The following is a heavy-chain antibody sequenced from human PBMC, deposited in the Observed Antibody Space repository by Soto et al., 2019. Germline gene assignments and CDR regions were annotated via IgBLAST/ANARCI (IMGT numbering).Heavy chain of an antibody. CDR2: IWYDGSNK. Sequence: GGSLRLSCAASGFTFSSYGMHWVRQAPGKGLEWVAVIWYDGSNKYYADSVKGRFTISRDNSKNTLYLQMNSLRAEDTAVYYCARDKPTIDSRDYFDYWGQGTLVTVSS. CDR3: ARDKPTIDSRDYFDY. V-gene: IGHV3-33*01. D-gene: IGHD3-22*01. J-gene: IGHJ4*02. CDR1: GFTFSSYG.